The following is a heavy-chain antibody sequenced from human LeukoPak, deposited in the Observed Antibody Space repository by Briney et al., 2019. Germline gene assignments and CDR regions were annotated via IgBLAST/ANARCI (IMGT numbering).Heavy chain of an antibody. CDR3: ARTRGVWGTQHNWFDP. Sequence: ASVKVSCKASGYTFTSYAMHWVRQAPGQRLEWMGWINAGNGNTKYSQKFQGRVTITRDTSASTAYMELSSLRSEDTAVYYCARTRGVWGTQHNWFDPWGQGTLVTVSS. CDR2: INAGNGNT. D-gene: IGHD2-8*02. V-gene: IGHV1-3*01. J-gene: IGHJ5*02. CDR1: GYTFTSYA.